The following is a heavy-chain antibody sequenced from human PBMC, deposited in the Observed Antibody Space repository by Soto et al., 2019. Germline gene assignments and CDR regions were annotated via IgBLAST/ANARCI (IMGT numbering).Heavy chain of an antibody. J-gene: IGHJ4*02. D-gene: IGHD3-22*01. CDR3: ARDGYYYDSSGYYGGYYFDY. Sequence: SQTLSLTCAISGDSVSSNSAAWNWLRQSPSRGLEWLGRTYYRSKWYNDYAVSVKSRITINPDTSKNQFSLQLNSVTPEDTAVYYCARDGYYYDSSGYYGGYYFDYWGQGTLVTVSS. CDR2: TYYRSKWYN. V-gene: IGHV6-1*01. CDR1: GDSVSSNSAA.